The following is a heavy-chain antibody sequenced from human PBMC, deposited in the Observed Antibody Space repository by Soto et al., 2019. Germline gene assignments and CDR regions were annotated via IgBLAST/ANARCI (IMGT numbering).Heavy chain of an antibody. CDR3: APSNSRYCSGGSCYRLSNWFDP. CDR2: ISYDGSNK. Sequence: PGGSRRLSCAASGFTFSRYDMHWVRQAPGKGLEWVAVISYDGSNKYYADSVKGRFTISRDNSKNTLYLQMNSLRAEDTAVYYCAPSNSRYCSGGSCYRLSNWFDPWGQGTLVTVSS. CDR1: GFTFSRYD. D-gene: IGHD2-15*01. J-gene: IGHJ5*02. V-gene: IGHV3-30*03.